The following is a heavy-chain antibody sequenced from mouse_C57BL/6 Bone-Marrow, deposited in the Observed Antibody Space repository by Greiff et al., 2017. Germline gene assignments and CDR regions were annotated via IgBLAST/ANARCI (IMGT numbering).Heavy chain of an antibody. J-gene: IGHJ3*01. CDR2: ISDGGSYT. CDR3: ARDRYYGSSYPFAY. Sequence: EVQLVESGGGLVKPGGSLKLSCAASGFTFSSYAMSWARQTPEKRLEWVATISDGGSYTYYPDNVKGRFTISRDNAKNNLYLQMSHLKSEDTAMYYCARDRYYGSSYPFAYWGQGTLFTVSA. V-gene: IGHV5-4*01. D-gene: IGHD1-1*01. CDR1: GFTFSSYA.